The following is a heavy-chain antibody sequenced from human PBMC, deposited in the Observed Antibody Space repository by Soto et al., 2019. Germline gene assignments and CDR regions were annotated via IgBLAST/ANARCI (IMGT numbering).Heavy chain of an antibody. D-gene: IGHD3-3*01. CDR2: ISDDGSNK. J-gene: IGHJ6*02. V-gene: IGHV3-30*18. CDR3: TKRRNVLRFLEWSSGMEV. Sequence: GGSLRLSCAASGFTFSNYGMHWVRQAPGKGLEWVAFISDDGSNKYYADSMKGLFTMSRDNSKRALYLQMSSLRVEDTAVYYCTKRRNVLRFLEWSSGMEVWGQGTTVTVSS. CDR1: GFTFSNYG.